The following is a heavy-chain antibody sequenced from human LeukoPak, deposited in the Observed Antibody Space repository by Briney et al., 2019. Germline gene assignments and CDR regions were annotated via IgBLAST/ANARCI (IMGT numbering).Heavy chain of an antibody. CDR3: ARETNYCSGGSCYSRLLGY. V-gene: IGHV4-4*07. D-gene: IGHD2-15*01. CDR1: GGSISSYY. J-gene: IGHJ4*02. Sequence: SETLSLTCTVSGGSISSYYWSWIRQPAGKGLEWIGRIYTSGSTNYNPSLKSRVTMSVDTSKNQFSLKLSSVTAADTAVYYCARETNYCSGGSCYSRLLGYWGQGTLVTVSS. CDR2: IYTSGST.